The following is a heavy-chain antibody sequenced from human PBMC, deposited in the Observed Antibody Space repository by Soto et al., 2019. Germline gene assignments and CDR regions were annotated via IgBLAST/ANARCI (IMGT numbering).Heavy chain of an antibody. Sequence: PSQTLSLTCAITGDSVCSSSAGWSWVRQSPSRGLEWLGRTYYRSKWYYEYAVSVRGRITISPDTSKNQYSLQLNSVTPEDTAVYFCARGEQYSGRIFDYWGQGTLVTVCS. CDR2: TYYRSKWYY. D-gene: IGHD1-26*01. V-gene: IGHV6-1*01. CDR1: GDSVCSSSAG. J-gene: IGHJ4*01. CDR3: ARGEQYSGRIFDY.